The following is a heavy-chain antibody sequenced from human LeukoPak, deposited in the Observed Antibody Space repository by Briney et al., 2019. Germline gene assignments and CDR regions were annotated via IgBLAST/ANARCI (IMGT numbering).Heavy chain of an antibody. CDR2: IIPIFGTA. D-gene: IGHD2-2*01. CDR3: ARNFPYCSSTSCYHHWCYYYMDV. J-gene: IGHJ6*03. V-gene: IGHV1-69*13. CDR1: GGTFNNYA. Sequence: SVKVSCKASGGTFNNYAFSWVRQAPGQGLEWMGGIIPIFGTANYAQKFQGRVTITADESTSTAYMELSSLRSEDTAVYYCARNFPYCSSTSCYHHWCYYYMDVWGKGTTVTVSS.